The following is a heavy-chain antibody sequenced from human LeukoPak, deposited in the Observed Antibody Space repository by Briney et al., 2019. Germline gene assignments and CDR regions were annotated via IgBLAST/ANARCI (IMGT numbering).Heavy chain of an antibody. J-gene: IGHJ4*02. CDR2: IYYSGST. CDR3: ARLSAQRYYYDSSGYYNIDY. V-gene: IGHV4-39*01. Sequence: SETRSLACTVSGGSITSSSYYWGWIRQPPGKGLEWIGSIYYSGSTYYNPSLKSRGTISVDTSKNQCSRKLSSVTAADTAVYYCARLSAQRYYYDSSGYYNIDYWGQGTLVTVSS. D-gene: IGHD3-22*01. CDR1: GGSITSSSYY.